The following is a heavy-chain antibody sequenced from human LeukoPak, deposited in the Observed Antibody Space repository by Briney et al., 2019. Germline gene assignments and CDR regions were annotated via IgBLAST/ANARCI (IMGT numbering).Heavy chain of an antibody. CDR1: GYTFTCYY. Sequence: ASVKVSCKASGYTFTCYYMHWVRQAPGQGLEWMGWINPNSGGTNYAQKFQGRVTMTRDTSISTAYMELSRLRSDDTAVYYCARAFYQQLPYYYYYMDVWGKGTTVTVSS. CDR3: ARAFYQQLPYYYYYMDV. CDR2: INPNSGGT. D-gene: IGHD2-2*01. J-gene: IGHJ6*03. V-gene: IGHV1-2*02.